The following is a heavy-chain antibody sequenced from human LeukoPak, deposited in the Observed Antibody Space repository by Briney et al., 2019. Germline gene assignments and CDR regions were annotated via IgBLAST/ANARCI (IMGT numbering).Heavy chain of an antibody. CDR3: ARVDSTSWGHFDY. V-gene: IGHV4-61*02. Sequence: SETLSLTCTVSDVSISSGNYYWSWIRQPAGKGLEWVGRIFSSGRTNYNPSLKSRVTMSVDLSNNHFSLNLSSVTAADTAVYYCARVDSTSWGHFDYWGQGILVTVSS. D-gene: IGHD2-2*01. CDR1: DVSISSGNYY. CDR2: IFSSGRT. J-gene: IGHJ4*02.